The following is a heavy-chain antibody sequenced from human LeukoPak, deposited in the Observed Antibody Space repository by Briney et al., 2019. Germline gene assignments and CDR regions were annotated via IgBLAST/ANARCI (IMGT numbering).Heavy chain of an antibody. J-gene: IGHJ4*02. CDR1: GFTFTNAW. CDR3: ITVYDSVAN. D-gene: IGHD5-12*01. Sequence: GGSLRLSCAASGFTFTNAWMDWVRQAPGKGLEWVGRIKSRPDGGTTDFAAPVKGRFTVSRDDSKNTLYLHMNSLKTEDTAVYYCITVYDSVANWGRGTLVTVSS. CDR2: IKSRPDGGTT. V-gene: IGHV3-15*01.